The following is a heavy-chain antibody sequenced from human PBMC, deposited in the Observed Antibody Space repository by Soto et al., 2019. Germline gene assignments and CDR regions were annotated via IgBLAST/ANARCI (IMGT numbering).Heavy chain of an antibody. D-gene: IGHD3-9*01. CDR2: IYYSGST. CDR1: GGSISRGFYY. CDR3: ARNYYDTLTGPYYFDY. V-gene: IGHV4-30-4*01. Sequence: SETLSLTCTVSGGSISRGFYYWSWIRQPPGKGLEWIGYIYYSGSTYYNPSLKSRVTISADTSKNQFFLKLSSVTAADTAVYYCARNYYDTLTGPYYFDYWGQGTLVTVPQ. J-gene: IGHJ4*02.